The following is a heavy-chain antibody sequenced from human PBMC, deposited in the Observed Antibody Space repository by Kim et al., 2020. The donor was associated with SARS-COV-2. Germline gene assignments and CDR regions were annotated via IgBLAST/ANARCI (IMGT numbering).Heavy chain of an antibody. Sequence: GGSLRLSCAASGFTFSSYGMHWVRQAPGKGLEWVAVISYDGSNKYYADSVKGRFTISRDNSKNTLYLQMNSLRAEDTAVYYCAKGFPGGQLTGIDYWGQGTLVTVSS. CDR3: AKGFPGGQLTGIDY. V-gene: IGHV3-30*18. J-gene: IGHJ4*02. D-gene: IGHD6-6*01. CDR1: GFTFSSYG. CDR2: ISYDGSNK.